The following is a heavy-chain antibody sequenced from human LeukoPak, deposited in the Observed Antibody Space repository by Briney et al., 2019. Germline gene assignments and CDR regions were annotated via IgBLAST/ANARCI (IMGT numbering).Heavy chain of an antibody. D-gene: IGHD3-3*01. V-gene: IGHV3-30*18. CDR3: AKEKGATHYDFWSGYSTDYGMDV. J-gene: IGHJ6*02. CDR1: GFTFSSYG. CDR2: ISYDGSNK. Sequence: GGSLRLSCAASGFTFSSYGMHWVRQAPGKGLEWVAVISYDGSNKYYADSVKGRFTISRDNSKNTLYLQMNSLRAEDTAVYYCAKEKGATHYDFWSGYSTDYGMDVWGQGTTVTVSS.